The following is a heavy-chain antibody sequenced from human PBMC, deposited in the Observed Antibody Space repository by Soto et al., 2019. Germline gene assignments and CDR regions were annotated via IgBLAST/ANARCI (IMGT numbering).Heavy chain of an antibody. V-gene: IGHV4-31*03. J-gene: IGHJ5*02. D-gene: IGHD3-9*01. CDR2: IYYSGST. Sequence: SETLSLTCTVSGGSISSGGYYWSWIRQHPGKGLEWIGYIYYSGSTYYNPSLKSRVTISVDTSKNQFSLKLSSVTAADTAVYYCARELVTGTWFDPWGQGTLVTVSS. CDR3: ARELVTGTWFDP. CDR1: GGSISSGGYY.